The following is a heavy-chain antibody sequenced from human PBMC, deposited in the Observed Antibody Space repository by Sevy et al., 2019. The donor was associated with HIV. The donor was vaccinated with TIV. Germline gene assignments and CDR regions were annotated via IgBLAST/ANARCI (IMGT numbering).Heavy chain of an antibody. V-gene: IGHV1-46*01. CDR3: AKDEYGTGSYTYDY. J-gene: IGHJ4*02. CDR1: GYTFTTYY. D-gene: IGHD3-10*01. Sequence: ASVNVSCKASGYTFTTYYMHWVRQAPGQGLEWMGMINPSGGSTSYAEKFQGRVTMTRDTSTSTVYMELSSLRCEDTAVYYCAKDEYGTGSYTYDYWGQGTLVTVSS. CDR2: INPSGGST.